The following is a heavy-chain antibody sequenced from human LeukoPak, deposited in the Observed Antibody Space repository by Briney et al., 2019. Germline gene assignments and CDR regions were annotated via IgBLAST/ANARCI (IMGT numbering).Heavy chain of an antibody. D-gene: IGHD1-26*01. Sequence: PGGSLRLSCTGSEFTFRSYGMSWVRQAPGKGLEWVSTISGSGGSTYYADSVKGRFTISRDNSKNTLYLQMNSLRAEDTAVYYCAKRGAEVGATVAPGDYWGQGTLLTVSS. CDR1: EFTFRSYG. V-gene: IGHV3-23*01. J-gene: IGHJ4*02. CDR2: ISGSGGST. CDR3: AKRGAEVGATVAPGDY.